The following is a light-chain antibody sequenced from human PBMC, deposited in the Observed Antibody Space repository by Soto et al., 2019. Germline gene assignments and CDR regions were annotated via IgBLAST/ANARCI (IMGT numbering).Light chain of an antibody. V-gene: IGKV1-39*01. CDR2: AAS. CDR3: QQSYTTPRT. CDR1: QSISTF. Sequence: DIQMTQSPFSLSASVGDRVSVTCRASQSISTFLNWYQQRPGEAPKLLIYAASSLQSGVPSRFSGSGSGADFTLTIGSLQPEDFATYYCQQSYTTPRTFGQGNKVEVK. J-gene: IGKJ1*01.